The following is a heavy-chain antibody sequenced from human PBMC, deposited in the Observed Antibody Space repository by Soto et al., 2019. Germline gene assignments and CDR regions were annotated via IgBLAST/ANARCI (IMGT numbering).Heavy chain of an antibody. Sequence: GGSLRLSCAASGFTFSSYSMNWVRQAPGKGLEWVSYISSSSSTIYYADSVKGRFTISRDNAKNSLYLQMNSLRAEDTAVYYCAREVVPWFGETPGWGQGTLVTVSS. CDR2: ISSSSSTI. D-gene: IGHD3-10*01. J-gene: IGHJ4*02. CDR3: AREVVPWFGETPG. V-gene: IGHV3-48*01. CDR1: GFTFSSYS.